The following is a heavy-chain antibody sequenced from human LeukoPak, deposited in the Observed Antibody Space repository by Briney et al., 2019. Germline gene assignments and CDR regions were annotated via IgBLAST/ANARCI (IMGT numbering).Heavy chain of an antibody. V-gene: IGHV3-30*02. CDR3: ATMYNWNDPIPWY. CDR2: IRYDGSNK. Sequence: GGSLRLSCAASGYTFSSYGMHCVRQAPGKGREWVTFIRYDGSNKYYADSVKGRFTISRDNSKNTLYLQMNSLRAEDTAVYYCATMYNWNDPIPWYWGQGTLVTVSS. D-gene: IGHD1-1*01. CDR1: GYTFSSYG. J-gene: IGHJ4*02.